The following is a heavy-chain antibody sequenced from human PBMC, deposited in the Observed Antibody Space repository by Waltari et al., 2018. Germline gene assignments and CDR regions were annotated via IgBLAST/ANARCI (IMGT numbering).Heavy chain of an antibody. CDR3: ARGGKSYDKSGYWDALEI. CDR1: GGPINRYY. CDR2: VSNNGDT. V-gene: IGHV4-59*01. D-gene: IGHD3-22*01. Sequence: QVQLQESGPGLVKPSGTLSLTCIVSGGPINRYYWTWVRQSPRKGLEWIGYVSNNGDTNYNPALRSRVSISVDTAKNHFSLNRSSRTAADTAVYYCARGGKSYDKSGYWDALEIWGRGTLVTVSS. J-gene: IGHJ3*02.